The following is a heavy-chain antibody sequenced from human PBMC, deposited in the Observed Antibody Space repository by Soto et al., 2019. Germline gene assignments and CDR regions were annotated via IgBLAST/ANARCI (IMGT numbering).Heavy chain of an antibody. J-gene: IGHJ2*01. CDR3: ARGNHRWLQLWYFDL. Sequence: QVQLVQSGAEVKKPGSSVTVSCKASGGTFSSYTISWVRQAPGQGLEWMGGITPIFGTANYAQKFQGRVTITADESTSTAYMESSSLRSEDRAVYYCARGNHRWLQLWYFDLWGRGTLVTVSS. CDR1: GGTFSSYT. V-gene: IGHV1-69*12. CDR2: ITPIFGTA. D-gene: IGHD5-12*01.